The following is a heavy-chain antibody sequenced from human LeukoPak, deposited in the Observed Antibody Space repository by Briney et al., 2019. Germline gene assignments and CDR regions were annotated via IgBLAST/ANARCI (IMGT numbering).Heavy chain of an antibody. J-gene: IGHJ3*02. CDR3: AKVHEGDAFDI. CDR2: ISYDGSNK. V-gene: IGHV3-30*18. CDR1: GFTFSSYG. Sequence: GGSLRLSCAASGFTFSSYGMHWVRQAPGKGLEWVAVISYDGSNKYYADSVKGRFTISRDNSKNTLYLQMNSLRAEDTAVYYCAKVHEGDAFDIWGQGTMVTVSS.